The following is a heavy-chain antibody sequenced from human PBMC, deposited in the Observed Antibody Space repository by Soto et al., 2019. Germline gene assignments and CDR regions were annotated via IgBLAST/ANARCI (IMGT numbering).Heavy chain of an antibody. Sequence: GGSLRLSCAASGFTFDDYAMHWVRQAPGKGLEWVSGISWNSGSIGYADSVKGRFTISRDNAKNSLYLQMNSLRAEDTALYYCAKETGGRSWYSPFDYWGQGTLVTVSS. J-gene: IGHJ4*02. CDR1: GFTFDDYA. D-gene: IGHD6-13*01. CDR2: ISWNSGSI. CDR3: AKETGGRSWYSPFDY. V-gene: IGHV3-9*01.